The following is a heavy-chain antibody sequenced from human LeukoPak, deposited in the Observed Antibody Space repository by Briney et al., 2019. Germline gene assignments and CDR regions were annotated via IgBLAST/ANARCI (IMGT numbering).Heavy chain of an antibody. D-gene: IGHD6-13*01. CDR2: ISFDGSNK. J-gene: IGHJ6*03. CDR3: ARAAAASNYYYYYYMDV. Sequence: GGSLRLSCAASGFTFSSYAMHWVRQAPGKGLEWVAVISFDGSNKYYADSVEGRFTISRDNAKNSLYLQMNSLRAEDTAVYYCARAAAASNYYYYYYMDVWGKGTTVTVSS. V-gene: IGHV3-30-3*01. CDR1: GFTFSSYA.